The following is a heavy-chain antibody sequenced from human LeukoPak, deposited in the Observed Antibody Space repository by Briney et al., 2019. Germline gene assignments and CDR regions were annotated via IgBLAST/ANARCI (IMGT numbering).Heavy chain of an antibody. D-gene: IGHD6-19*01. Sequence: PGGSLRLSCEASGFTVSSNHMSWVRQAPGKGLEWFSVFSNGVSTNYADSVKGRFTISSDNSKNTLYLQMNSLRAEDTAVYFCARASQWLAFDYWGQGTLVTVSS. J-gene: IGHJ4*02. CDR2: FSNGVST. V-gene: IGHV3-66*01. CDR3: ARASQWLAFDY. CDR1: GFTVSSNH.